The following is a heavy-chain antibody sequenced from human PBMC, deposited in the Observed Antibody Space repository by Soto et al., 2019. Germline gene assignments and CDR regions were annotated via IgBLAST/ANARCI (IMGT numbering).Heavy chain of an antibody. D-gene: IGHD5-12*01. V-gene: IGHV4-31*03. J-gene: IGHJ6*03. CDR2: IYNSGTT. Sequence: QVQLQESGPGLVKPSQTLSLTCTVSGGAISSGYYWSWIRQHPGEGLEWIGYIYNSGTTHYSPSLRSRLTISLDTSENQFSLRLSSATAADTAVYYCARVPRVKRATVAKSVLGYFYSMDVWGKGTTVTVSS. CDR3: ARVPRVKRATVAKSVLGYFYSMDV. CDR1: GGAISSGYY.